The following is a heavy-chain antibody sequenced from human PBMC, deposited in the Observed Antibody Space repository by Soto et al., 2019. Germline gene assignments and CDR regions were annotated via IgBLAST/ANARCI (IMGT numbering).Heavy chain of an antibody. CDR3: ARAATMVRGVIGPTYYYYYMDV. CDR2: IYYSGST. CDR1: GGSISSYY. D-gene: IGHD3-10*01. Sequence: SETLSLTCTVSGGSISSYYWSRIRQPPGKGLEWIGYIYYSGSTNYNPSLKSRVTISVDTSKNQFSLKLSSVTAADTAVYYCARAATMVRGVIGPTYYYYYMDVWGKGTTVTVSS. J-gene: IGHJ6*03. V-gene: IGHV4-59*01.